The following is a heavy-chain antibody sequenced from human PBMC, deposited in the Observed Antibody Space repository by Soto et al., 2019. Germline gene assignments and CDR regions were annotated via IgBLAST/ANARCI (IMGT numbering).Heavy chain of an antibody. J-gene: IGHJ6*02. V-gene: IGHV4-59*08. Sequence: QVQLQESGPGLVKPSETLSLTCTVSDDSSSNYKWSWIRQPPGRRLEWIGYIASNGGTSYNPSLQSRVTISIDTSTKQIFLKLSSVTAADTAVYYCVRQGFGRLHGLGDVWGQGTTVTVS. CDR3: VRQGFGRLHGLGDV. D-gene: IGHD3-10*01. CDR2: IASNGGT. CDR1: DDSSSNYK.